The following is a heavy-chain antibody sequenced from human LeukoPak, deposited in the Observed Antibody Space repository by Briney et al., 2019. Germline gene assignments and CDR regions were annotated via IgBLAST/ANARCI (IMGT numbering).Heavy chain of an antibody. D-gene: IGHD2-2*01. V-gene: IGHV3-23*01. J-gene: IGHJ4*02. CDR2: IIGSRGSR. CDR3: AKVGQYCSSTSCPSFDY. CDR1: GFTFSHYA. Sequence: GGSLRLSCAASGFTFSHYAMSWVRQPPGKGPEWVSTIIGSRGSRYYADSGKGLFSICRDNPKNTLYLQMNSLRAEDTAVYDCAKVGQYCSSTSCPSFDYWGQGTLVTVSS.